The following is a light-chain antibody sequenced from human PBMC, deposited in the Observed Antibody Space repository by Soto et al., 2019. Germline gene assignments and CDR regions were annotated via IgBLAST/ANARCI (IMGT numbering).Light chain of an antibody. V-gene: IGKV3-11*01. CDR3: QQRSNWPPTGT. CDR1: QSVSRY. Sequence: ELVLTQYPDTLSLSPGARATLSCRASQSVSRYLAWYQHKPGQAPRLLIYDASKRPTGITARFSGGGCGTDFTLTISSLGPEDFAVYYCQQRSNWPPTGTFGQGTMVEIK. J-gene: IGKJ1*01. CDR2: DAS.